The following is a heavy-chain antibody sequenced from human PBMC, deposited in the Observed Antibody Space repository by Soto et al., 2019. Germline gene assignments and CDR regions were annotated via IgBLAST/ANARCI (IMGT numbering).Heavy chain of an antibody. CDR3: ARPLYDFWSGYPRGPDYFDY. V-gene: IGHV5-51*01. CDR1: GYSFTSYW. Sequence: GESLKISCKGSGYSFTSYWIGWVRQMPGKGLEWMGIIYPGDSDTRYSPSFQGQVTISADKSISTAYLQWSSLKASDTAMYYCARPLYDFWSGYPRGPDYFDYWGQGTLVTVSS. CDR2: IYPGDSDT. D-gene: IGHD3-3*01. J-gene: IGHJ4*02.